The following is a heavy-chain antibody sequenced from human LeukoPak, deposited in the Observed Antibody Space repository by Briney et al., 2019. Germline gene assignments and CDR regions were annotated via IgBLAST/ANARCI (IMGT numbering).Heavy chain of an antibody. CDR3: AKDRLGVGGGTYYFDY. CDR1: GFTFSSYG. J-gene: IGHJ4*02. V-gene: IGHV3-21*01. D-gene: IGHD4-23*01. Sequence: GGSLRLSCAASGFTFSSYGMHRVRQAPGKGLEWVSSISTSSSYIYYADSVKGRFTISRDNAKKSLYLQMNSLRAEDTAVYYCAKDRLGVGGGTYYFDYWGQGTLVTVSS. CDR2: ISTSSSYI.